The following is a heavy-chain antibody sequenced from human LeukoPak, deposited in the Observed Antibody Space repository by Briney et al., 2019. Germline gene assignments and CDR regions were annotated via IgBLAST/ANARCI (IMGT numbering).Heavy chain of an antibody. CDR3: ARACDK. Sequence: PSETLSLTCSVSVGSITSSGHYWGWIRQPPGKGLEWIGSFFYGGTTYYNPSLNGRATVSLGTSKNQFFLKMTSVTVADTAVYYCARACDKWGQGILVTVSS. J-gene: IGHJ4*02. CDR1: VGSITSSGHY. V-gene: IGHV4-39*01. CDR2: FFYGGTT.